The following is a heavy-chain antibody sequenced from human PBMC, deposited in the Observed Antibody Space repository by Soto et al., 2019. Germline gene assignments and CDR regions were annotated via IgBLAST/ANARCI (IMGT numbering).Heavy chain of an antibody. CDR1: GYNFPSSN. D-gene: IGHD2-21*02. V-gene: IGHV1-8*01. CDR3: ARAVRIGVTGLDL. CDR2: MNAANGNA. J-gene: IGHJ5*02. Sequence: QERLVQSGAELRRPGASVKISCRASGYNFPSSNVNWERQASGQGPDWLGWMNAANGNAAFERDFQGRVTMTRDLSTDPASLELGGLASGDTAMYYCARAVRIGVTGLDLWGPGAFVTVS.